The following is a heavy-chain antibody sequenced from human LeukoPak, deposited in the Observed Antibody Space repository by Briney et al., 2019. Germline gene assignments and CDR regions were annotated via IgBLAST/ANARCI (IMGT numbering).Heavy chain of an antibody. CDR1: RFPFSSYS. CDR2: ITSESVYI. Sequence: AGGSLRLSCVASRFPFSSYSMNWVRHAPGKGLEWVSFITSESVYIHYADSVKGRFTISRDNAKNSLYLQMNSLRAEDTAVYYCARGLRTNSYGYDYWGQGTLVTVSS. J-gene: IGHJ4*02. V-gene: IGHV3-21*06. D-gene: IGHD5-18*01. CDR3: ARGLRTNSYGYDY.